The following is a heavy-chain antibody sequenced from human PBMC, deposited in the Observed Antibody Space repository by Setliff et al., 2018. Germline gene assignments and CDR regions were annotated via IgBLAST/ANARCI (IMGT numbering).Heavy chain of an antibody. V-gene: IGHV3-30*02. J-gene: IGHJ4*02. D-gene: IGHD5-12*01. Sequence: PGESLKISCAASGFTFSGYGIHWVRQAPGKGLEWVAFIRPDGSNKYYEDFVKGRFTISRDNAKNSLYLQMNSLRAEDTAVYYCARAFWTYSDHASLACFDYWGQGALVTVSS. CDR2: IRPDGSNK. CDR1: GFTFSGYG. CDR3: ARAFWTYSDHASLACFDY.